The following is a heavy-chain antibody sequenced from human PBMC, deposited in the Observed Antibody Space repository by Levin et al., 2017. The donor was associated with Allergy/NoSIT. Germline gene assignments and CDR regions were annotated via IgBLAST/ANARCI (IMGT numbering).Heavy chain of an antibody. Sequence: PSETLSLTCTVSGGSISSSSYYWGWIRQPPGKGLEWIGSIYYSGSTYYNPSLKSRVTISVDTSKNQFSLKLSSVTAADTAVYYCARLRGRVAHYFDYWGQGTLVTVSS. V-gene: IGHV4-39*01. CDR3: ARLRGRVAHYFDY. CDR1: GGSISSSSYY. D-gene: IGHD3-10*01. J-gene: IGHJ4*02. CDR2: IYYSGST.